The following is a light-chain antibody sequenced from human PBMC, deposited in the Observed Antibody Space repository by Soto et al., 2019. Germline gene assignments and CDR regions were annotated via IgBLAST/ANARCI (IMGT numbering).Light chain of an antibody. CDR2: DAS. V-gene: IGKV1-33*01. Sequence: DIQMTQSPSSLSASVGDRVSITCQASQEIYNYLNWYQHKPGKAPNLLIYDASNLETGVPSRFSGGGSGTHFTFTISSLQPEDVATYYCQQYDDLPLTFGGGTKVEIK. CDR1: QEIYNY. CDR3: QQYDDLPLT. J-gene: IGKJ4*01.